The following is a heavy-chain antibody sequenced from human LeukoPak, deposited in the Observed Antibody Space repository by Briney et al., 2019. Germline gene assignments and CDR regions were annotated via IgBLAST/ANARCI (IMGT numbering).Heavy chain of an antibody. CDR2: IKEDGSEK. J-gene: IGHJ4*02. V-gene: IGHV3-7*03. Sequence: GGSLRLSCAASGFSFSGYWMSWVRQAPGKGLEWVANIKEDGSEKYYADFVKGRFTISRDNAKNSLDLQMNSLRAEDTAVYYCARRGSTDYWGQGTLVTVSS. CDR3: ARRGSTDY. CDR1: GFSFSGYW. D-gene: IGHD2/OR15-2a*01.